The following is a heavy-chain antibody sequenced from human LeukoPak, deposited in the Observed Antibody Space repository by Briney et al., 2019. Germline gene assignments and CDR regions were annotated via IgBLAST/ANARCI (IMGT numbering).Heavy chain of an antibody. D-gene: IGHD3-10*01. Sequence: NPGGSLRLSCAASGFTFSSYSMNWVRQAPGKGLEWVSSISSSSSYIYYADSVKGRFTISRDNAKNSLYLQMNSLRAEDTAVYYCARDLKKGVPPYGMDVWGQGTTVTVSS. CDR2: ISSSSSYI. CDR3: ARDLKKGVPPYGMDV. CDR1: GFTFSSYS. V-gene: IGHV3-21*01. J-gene: IGHJ6*02.